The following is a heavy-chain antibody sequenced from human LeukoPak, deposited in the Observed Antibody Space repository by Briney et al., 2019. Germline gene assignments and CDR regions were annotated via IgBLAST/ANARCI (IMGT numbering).Heavy chain of an antibody. CDR3: ARDPRGATSGYFSL. CDR1: GYTFSNYG. J-gene: IGHJ4*02. Sequence: ASVKVSCKASGYTFSNYGISWVRLAPGQGLEWMGWISAFNGKPDYPQKFQGRVAMTTDTSTSTAYMELGSLQSDDTAVYYCARDPRGATSGYFSLWGQGTLVTVSS. V-gene: IGHV1-18*01. CDR2: ISAFNGKP. D-gene: IGHD3-22*01.